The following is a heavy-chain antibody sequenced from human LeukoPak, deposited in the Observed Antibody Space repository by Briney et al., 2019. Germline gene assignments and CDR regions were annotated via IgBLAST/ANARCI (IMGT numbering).Heavy chain of an antibody. CDR3: ARGEGYCGGDCYSQVPLDY. V-gene: IGHV1-18*01. CDR2: ISAYNGNT. J-gene: IGHJ4*02. CDR1: GYTFTSYG. Sequence: ASVKVSCKASGYTFTSYGISWVRQAPGQGLEWMGWISAYNGNTNYAQRLQGRVTMTTDTSTSTVYMELSSLRSEDTAVYYCARGEGYCGGDCYSQVPLDYWGQGTLVTVSS. D-gene: IGHD2-21*02.